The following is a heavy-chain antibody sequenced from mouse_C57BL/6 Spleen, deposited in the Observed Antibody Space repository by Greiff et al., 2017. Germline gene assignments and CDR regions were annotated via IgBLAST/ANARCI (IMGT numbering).Heavy chain of an antibody. CDR3: TTGNYYGQFAY. J-gene: IGHJ3*01. CDR1: GFNIKDYY. V-gene: IGHV14-1*01. CDR2: IDPEDGDT. Sequence: VHVKQSGAELVRPGASVKLSCTASGFNIKDYYMHWVKQRPEQGLEWIGRIDPEDGDTEYAPKFQGKATMTADTSSNTAYLQLSSLTSEDTAVYYCTTGNYYGQFAYWGQGTLVTVSA. D-gene: IGHD1-1*01.